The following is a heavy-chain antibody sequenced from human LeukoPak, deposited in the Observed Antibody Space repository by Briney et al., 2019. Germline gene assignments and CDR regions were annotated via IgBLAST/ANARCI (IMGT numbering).Heavy chain of an antibody. J-gene: IGHJ4*02. CDR2: IYSGGST. V-gene: IGHV3-66*01. CDR3: AREGNYYDSSGYFNQGIVYFDY. D-gene: IGHD3-22*01. Sequence: HPGGSLRLSCAASGFTVSSNYMSWVRQAPGKGLEWVSVIYSGGSTYYADSVKGRFTISRDNSKNTLYLQMNSLRAEDTAVYYCAREGNYYDSSGYFNQGIVYFDYWGQGTLVTVSS. CDR1: GFTVSSNY.